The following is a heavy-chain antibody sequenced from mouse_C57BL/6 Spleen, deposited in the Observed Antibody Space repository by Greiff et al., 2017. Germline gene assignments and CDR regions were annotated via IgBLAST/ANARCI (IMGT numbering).Heavy chain of an antibody. CDR1: GFTIKNTY. V-gene: IGHV14-3*01. J-gene: IGHJ1*03. CDR2: IDPANGNT. D-gene: IGHD2-1*01. CDR3: AIEGNYGYFDV. Sequence: VQLQQSVAELVRPGASVKLSCTASGFTIKNTYMHWVKQRPEQGLEWIGRIDPANGNTKYAPKFQGKATITADTSSNTAYLQLSSLTSEDTAIYYCAIEGNYGYFDVWGTGTTVTVSS.